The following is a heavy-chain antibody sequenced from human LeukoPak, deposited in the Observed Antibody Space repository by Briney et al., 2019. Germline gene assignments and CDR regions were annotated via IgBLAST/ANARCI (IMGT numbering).Heavy chain of an antibody. J-gene: IGHJ6*02. CDR1: GFTFSSYA. Sequence: PGGSLRLSCAASGFTFSSYAMSWVRQAPGKGLEWVSAISGSGGSTYYADSVKGRFTISRDNSKNTLYLQMNSLRAEDTAVYYCAKVAVAGTSGSKYYYYYYGMDVWGQGTTVTVSS. CDR2: ISGSGGST. D-gene: IGHD6-19*01. V-gene: IGHV3-23*01. CDR3: AKVAVAGTSGSKYYYYYYGMDV.